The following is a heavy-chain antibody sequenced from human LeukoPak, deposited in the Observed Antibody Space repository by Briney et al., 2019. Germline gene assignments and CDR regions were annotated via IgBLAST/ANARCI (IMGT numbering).Heavy chain of an antibody. CDR2: IISSSSYI. CDR1: GFTFSSYS. CDR3: ASVGNYYYGSGSYYNFDY. J-gene: IGHJ4*02. V-gene: IGHV3-21*01. D-gene: IGHD3-10*01. Sequence: GGSLRLSCAASGFTFSSYSMNWVRQAPGKGLEWVSSIISSSSYIYYADSVKGRFTISRDNAKNSLYLQMNSLRAEDTAVYYCASVGNYYYGSGSYYNFDYWGQGTLVTVSS.